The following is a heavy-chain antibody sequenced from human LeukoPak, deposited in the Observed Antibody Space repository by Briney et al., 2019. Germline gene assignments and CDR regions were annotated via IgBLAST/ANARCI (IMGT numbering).Heavy chain of an antibody. V-gene: IGHV1-69*13. Sequence: ASVKVSCKASGGTFSSYAISWVRQAPGQGLEWMGGIIPIFGTANYAQKFQGRVTITADESTSTAYMELSSLRSEDTAVYYCARDRGLGCSSTSCYGAALPFPPDLLSGYYMDVWGKGTTVTVSS. CDR2: IIPIFGTA. CDR1: GGTFSSYA. D-gene: IGHD2-2*01. CDR3: ARDRGLGCSSTSCYGAALPFPPDLLSGYYMDV. J-gene: IGHJ6*03.